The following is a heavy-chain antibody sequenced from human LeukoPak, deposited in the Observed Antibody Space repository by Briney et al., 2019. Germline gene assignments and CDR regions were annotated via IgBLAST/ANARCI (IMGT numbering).Heavy chain of an antibody. Sequence: GGSLRLSCSASGFTFSSYDMHWVRQAPGKGLEYVSAISTSGGTTNYADSVKGRFTISRDNSKNTLYLQMISLRAEDTAVYYCARHIVLMMYANWGGHGMDVWGQGTTVTVSS. CDR3: ARHIVLMMYANWGGHGMDV. D-gene: IGHD2-8*01. CDR2: ISTSGGTT. V-gene: IGHV3-64*04. CDR1: GFTFSSYD. J-gene: IGHJ6*02.